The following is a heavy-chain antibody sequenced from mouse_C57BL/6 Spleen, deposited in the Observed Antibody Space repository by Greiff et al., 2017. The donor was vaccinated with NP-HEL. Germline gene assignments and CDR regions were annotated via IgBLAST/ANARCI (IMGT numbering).Heavy chain of an antibody. J-gene: IGHJ1*03. V-gene: IGHV1-64*01. Sequence: VQLQQPGAELVKPGASVKLSCKASGYTFTSYWMHWVKQRPGQGLEWIGMIHPNSGSTNYNEKFKSKATLTVDKSSSTAYMQLSSLTAEDSAVYYGARVDYYGSSYVTWYFDVWGTGTTVTVSS. CDR3: ARVDYYGSSYVTWYFDV. D-gene: IGHD1-1*01. CDR2: IHPNSGST. CDR1: GYTFTSYW.